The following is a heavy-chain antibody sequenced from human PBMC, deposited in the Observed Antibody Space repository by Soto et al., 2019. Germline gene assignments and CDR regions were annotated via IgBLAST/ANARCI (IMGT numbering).Heavy chain of an antibody. D-gene: IGHD5-18*01. Sequence: SETLSLTCAVYGGSFSGDYWSWIRQPPGKGLEWIGEINHSGSTNYNPSLKSRVTISVDTSKNQFSLKLSSVTAADTAVYYCARGRYYHGYSYGYGYYYYGMDVWGQGTTVTVSS. CDR3: ARGRYYHGYSYGYGYYYYGMDV. J-gene: IGHJ6*02. CDR2: INHSGST. V-gene: IGHV4-34*01. CDR1: GGSFSGDY.